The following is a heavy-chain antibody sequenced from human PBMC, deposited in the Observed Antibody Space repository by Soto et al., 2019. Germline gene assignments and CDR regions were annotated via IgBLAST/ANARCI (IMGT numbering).Heavy chain of an antibody. V-gene: IGHV5-51*01. CDR1: GYSFTNYW. Sequence: GESLKISCNASGYSFTNYWIGWVRQMPGKGLEWMGIIYPGDSDTRYSPSFQGQVTISADKSISTAYLQWSSLKASDTAMYYCARLRGSLVVVTAIDYFAYWGQGTLVTVSS. J-gene: IGHJ4*02. CDR2: IYPGDSDT. D-gene: IGHD2-21*02. CDR3: ARLRGSLVVVTAIDYFAY.